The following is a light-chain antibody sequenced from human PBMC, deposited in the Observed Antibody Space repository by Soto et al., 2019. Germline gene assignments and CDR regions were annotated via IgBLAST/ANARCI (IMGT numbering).Light chain of an antibody. J-gene: IGLJ1*01. CDR1: SIGSND. V-gene: IGLV3-21*02. Sequence: SYELTQPPSVSVAPGQTASITCGGNSIGSNDVHWYQQRPGRAPLLVVYDNKERPSGVPDRFSGSNSGNTATLTISRVEAGDEADYYCQVWDRSITSGVFGTGTKVTVL. CDR3: QVWDRSITSGV. CDR2: DNK.